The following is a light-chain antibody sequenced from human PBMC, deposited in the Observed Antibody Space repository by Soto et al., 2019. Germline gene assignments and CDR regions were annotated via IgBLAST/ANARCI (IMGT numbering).Light chain of an antibody. CDR3: QQRSNWPPT. J-gene: IGKJ5*01. CDR1: QSVTSRY. CDR2: AAS. Sequence: IVLTQSPGTLPLSRWERATLSSRASQSVTSRYLASYQQKPGQAPRLLIYAASSRDTGIPARFSGRWSWTDFTLTISSLEPEDVAVDYCQQRSNWPPTFGQGTRLEI. V-gene: IGKV3D-20*02.